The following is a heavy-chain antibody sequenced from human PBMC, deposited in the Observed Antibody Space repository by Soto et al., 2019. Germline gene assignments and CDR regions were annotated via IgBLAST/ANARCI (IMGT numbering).Heavy chain of an antibody. CDR2: FYYSEST. Sequence: SETLSLTCTVSGGSTSSSHYYWGWIRQPPGKGLEWIGSFYYSESTYYNPSLKSRVTISVDTSKNQFSLKLSSVTAAYTAVYYCARRLWSGFSDYWGQGTLVTVSS. CDR1: GGSTSSSHYY. V-gene: IGHV4-39*01. CDR3: ARRLWSGFSDY. J-gene: IGHJ4*02. D-gene: IGHD3-3*01.